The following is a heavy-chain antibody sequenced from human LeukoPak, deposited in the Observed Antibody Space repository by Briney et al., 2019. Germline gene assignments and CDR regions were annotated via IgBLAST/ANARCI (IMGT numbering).Heavy chain of an antibody. CDR1: GGSISSSNW. J-gene: IGHJ4*02. V-gene: IGHV4-4*02. CDR2: IYHSGST. Sequence: SETLSLTCAVSGGSISSSNWWSWVRQPPGKGLEWIGEIYHSGSTNYNPSLKSRVTISVDKSENQFSLKLSSVTAADTAVYYCARGYYYDSSGYETNFDYWGQGTLVTVSS. D-gene: IGHD3-22*01. CDR3: ARGYYYDSSGYETNFDY.